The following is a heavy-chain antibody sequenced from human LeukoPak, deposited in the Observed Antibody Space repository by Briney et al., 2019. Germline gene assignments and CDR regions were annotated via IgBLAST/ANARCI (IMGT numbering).Heavy chain of an antibody. J-gene: IGHJ3*02. CDR1: GGSVGSGSYF. CDR3: ARPIRSPPYAFDI. CDR2: IYYSGST. Sequence: SETLSLTCTVSGGSVGSGSYFWSWIRQPPGKGLEWIGYIYYSGSTNYNPSLKSRVTISVDTTKNQFSLKLSSVTAADTAVYYCARPIRSPPYAFDIWGQGTMVTVSS. V-gene: IGHV4-61*01. D-gene: IGHD2-15*01.